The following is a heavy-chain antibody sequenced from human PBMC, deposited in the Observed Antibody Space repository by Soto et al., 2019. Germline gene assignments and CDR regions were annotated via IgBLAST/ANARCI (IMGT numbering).Heavy chain of an antibody. D-gene: IGHD1-1*01. V-gene: IGHV5-51*03. CDR3: ARVGVEQQSPYFLDY. Sequence: EVQLEQSGAEVKKPGESLKISCKTSGYSFPTYYIAWVRQMPGKGLEWMGFIYPGDSDTGYSPSFQGQVTISVDKSISTAYLQWSSLKASDTAIYYCARVGVEQQSPYFLDYGGQGPQVTVSS. J-gene: IGHJ4*02. CDR2: IYPGDSDT. CDR1: GYSFPTYY.